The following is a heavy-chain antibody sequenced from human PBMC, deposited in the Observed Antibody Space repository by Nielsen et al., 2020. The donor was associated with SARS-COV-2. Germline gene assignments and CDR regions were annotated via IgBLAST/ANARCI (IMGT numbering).Heavy chain of an antibody. D-gene: IGHD3-10*01. CDR3: ARDYTMVRGVTIYYYGMDV. CDR1: GFTFSSYG. CDR2: IWYDGSNK. J-gene: IGHJ6*02. Sequence: GESLKISCAASGFTFSSYGMHWVRQAPGKGLEWVAVIWYDGSNKYYADSVKGRFTISRDNSKNTLYLQMNSLRAEDTAVYYCARDYTMVRGVTIYYYGMDVWGQGTTVTVSS. V-gene: IGHV3-33*01.